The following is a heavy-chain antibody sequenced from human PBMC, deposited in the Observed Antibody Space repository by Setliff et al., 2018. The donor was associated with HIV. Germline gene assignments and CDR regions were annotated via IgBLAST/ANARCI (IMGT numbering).Heavy chain of an antibody. CDR2: IYYSGST. CDR1: GGPISSYY. Sequence: SETLSLTCTVSGGPISSYYWSWIRQPPGKGLEWIGYIYYSGSTDYNPSLTSRVIISVDPSKNQFTLMLNSVTAADTAVYYCASQPYNSGWFGGWFDPWGQGTLVTVSS. V-gene: IGHV4-59*12. D-gene: IGHD6-19*01. J-gene: IGHJ5*02. CDR3: ASQPYNSGWFGGWFDP.